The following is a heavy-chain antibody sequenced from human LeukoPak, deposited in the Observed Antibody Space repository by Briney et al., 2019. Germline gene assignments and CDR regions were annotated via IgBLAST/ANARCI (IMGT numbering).Heavy chain of an antibody. CDR2: IYYGGST. CDR1: GGSIRSGGHY. D-gene: IGHD2-15*01. Sequence: SETLSLTCNVSGGSIRSGGHYWSWIRQHPGKGLEWIGYIYYGGSTYYNPSLKSRITISVDTSKNQFSLNLSSVTAADTAVYYCARTLDRLLSDAFDIWGQGTMVTVSS. V-gene: IGHV4-31*03. J-gene: IGHJ3*02. CDR3: ARTLDRLLSDAFDI.